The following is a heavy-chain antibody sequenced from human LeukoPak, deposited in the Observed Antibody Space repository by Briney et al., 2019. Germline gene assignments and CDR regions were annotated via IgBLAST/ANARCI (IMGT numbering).Heavy chain of an antibody. D-gene: IGHD3-22*01. CDR1: GYTFTSYD. Sequence: ASVKVSCKASGYTFTSYDINWVRQATGQGLEWMGWMNPNSGNTGYAQKFQGRVTITGNTSISTAYMELSSLRSEDTAVYYCARGRKYYYDSSGYYWFDPWGQGTLVTVSS. J-gene: IGHJ5*02. CDR3: ARGRKYYYDSSGYYWFDP. CDR2: MNPNSGNT. V-gene: IGHV1-8*03.